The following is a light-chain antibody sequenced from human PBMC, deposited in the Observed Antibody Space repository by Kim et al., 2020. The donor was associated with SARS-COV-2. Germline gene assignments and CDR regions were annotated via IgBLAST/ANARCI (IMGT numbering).Light chain of an antibody. CDR1: RDNVGNQG. Sequence: QAGLTQPPSVSKGLRQTATLTCTGNRDNVGNQGVAWLQQHKGHPPKLVAFRSNNRPSGISERFSASRSGNTAYLTITGLQPEDEADYYCSAWDSSLSAWVFGGGTQLTVL. J-gene: IGLJ3*02. V-gene: IGLV10-54*04. CDR2: RSN. CDR3: SAWDSSLSAWV.